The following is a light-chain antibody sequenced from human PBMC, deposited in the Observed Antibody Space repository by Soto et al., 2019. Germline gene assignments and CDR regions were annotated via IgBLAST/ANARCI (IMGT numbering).Light chain of an antibody. CDR1: QSISSY. V-gene: IGKV1-39*01. CDR3: QQSYSTPYT. CDR2: AAS. Sequence: SSLSASVGDRVTITCQASQSISSYLNWYQQKPGKAPKLLIYAASSLQSGVPSRFSGSGSGTDFTLTISSLQPEDFATYYCQQSYSTPYTFGQRTKVDIK. J-gene: IGKJ2*01.